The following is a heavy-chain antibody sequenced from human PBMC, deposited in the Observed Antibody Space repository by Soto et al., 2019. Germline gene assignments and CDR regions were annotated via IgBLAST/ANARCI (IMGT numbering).Heavy chain of an antibody. CDR1: GFTFSIYS. CDR2: IIPSSSPI. J-gene: IGHJ4*02. Sequence: GGSLRLSCAASGFTFSIYSINWVRQAPGKGLEWVSYIIPSSSPIYYADSVKGRFTISRDNAKNSLYLQMNSLRDEDTAVYYCARGLYYYDSSGYWGYWGQGTLVTVSS. D-gene: IGHD3-22*01. V-gene: IGHV3-48*02. CDR3: ARGLYYYDSSGYWGY.